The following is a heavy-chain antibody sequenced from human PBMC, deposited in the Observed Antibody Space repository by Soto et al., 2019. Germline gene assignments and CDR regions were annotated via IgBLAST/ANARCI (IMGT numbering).Heavy chain of an antibody. J-gene: IGHJ4*02. V-gene: IGHV1-24*01. D-gene: IGHD1-26*01. Sequence: QVQLEQSGAGVKKPGASVRVSSRISGSTLREFPLHGGRQAPGKGLEGRGGYVPEDGKTIYAPKFQDRVIMTEDTSTDTAYMELSSLRSEDTAVYFCATGVGWGFIYSLQYWGQGTPVTVSS. CDR2: YVPEDGKT. CDR1: GSTLREFP. CDR3: ATGVGWGFIYSLQY.